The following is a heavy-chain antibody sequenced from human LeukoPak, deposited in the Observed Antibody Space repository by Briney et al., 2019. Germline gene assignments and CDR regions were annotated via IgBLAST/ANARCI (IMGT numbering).Heavy chain of an antibody. V-gene: IGHV4-34*01. J-gene: IGHJ4*02. D-gene: IGHD3-10*01. CDR1: GGSFSGYY. CDR3: ARNRVVRVYYGSGSYYKPDY. CDR2: INHSGST. Sequence: PSETLSLTCAVYGGSFSGYYWSWIRQPPGKVLEWIGEINHSGSTNFNPSLKSRGTISGDTSKNQLSLKLSSVTAADTAVYYCARNRVVRVYYGSGSYYKPDYWGQGTLVTVSS.